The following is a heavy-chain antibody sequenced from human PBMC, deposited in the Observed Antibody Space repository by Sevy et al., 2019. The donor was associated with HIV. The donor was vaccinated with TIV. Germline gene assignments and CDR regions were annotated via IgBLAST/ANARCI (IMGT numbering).Heavy chain of an antibody. CDR1: GFSFDSYG. CDR3: AKGGGGHYDPDEIAYYFYYYNMDV. J-gene: IGHJ6*03. V-gene: IGHV3-23*01. CDR2: ISGSGTRT. Sequence: GGSLRLSCAVSGFSFDSYGMTWVRQAPGKGLEWVSAISGSGTRTYYADSVKGRFIISRDNSKNTLDLQMNSLRAEDKVIYWCAKGGGGHYDPDEIAYYFYYYNMDVWGKGTTVTVSS. D-gene: IGHD3-22*01.